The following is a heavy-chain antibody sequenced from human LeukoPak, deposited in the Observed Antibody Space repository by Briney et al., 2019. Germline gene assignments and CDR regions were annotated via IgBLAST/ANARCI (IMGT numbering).Heavy chain of an antibody. V-gene: IGHV2-5*02. CDR2: IYWDDDK. J-gene: IGHJ4*02. CDR3: AHTYCSSTSCYVNDY. CDR1: GFSLSTRGVG. Sequence: SGPTLVNPTQTLTLTCTFSGFSLSTRGVGVGWIRQPPGKALEWLALIYWDDDKRNSPSLKSRLTITTDTPKNQVVLTMTNMDPVDTATYYCAHTYCSSTSCYVNDYWGQGTLVTVSS. D-gene: IGHD2-2*01.